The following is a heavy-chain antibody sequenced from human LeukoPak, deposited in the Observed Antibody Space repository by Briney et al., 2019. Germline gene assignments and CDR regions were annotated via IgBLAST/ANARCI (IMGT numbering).Heavy chain of an antibody. CDR2: MYYRGST. CDR3: ATTTIRLGY. J-gene: IGHJ4*02. D-gene: IGHD1-26*01. V-gene: IGHV4-39*07. Sequence: SETLSLTCTVSGGSISSSSHYWGWIRQPPGKGLEWIGSMYYRGSTYHNPSLKSRVTIPVDTSKNQFSLKLSSVTAADTAVYYCATTTIRLGYWGQGTLVTVSS. CDR1: GGSISSSSHY.